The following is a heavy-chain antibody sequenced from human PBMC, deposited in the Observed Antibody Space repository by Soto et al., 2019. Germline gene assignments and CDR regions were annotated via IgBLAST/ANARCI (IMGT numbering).Heavy chain of an antibody. CDR3: ARGYCSGGSCYRY. V-gene: IGHV4-39*01. CDR2: IYYSGST. CDR1: GGSISSSSYY. J-gene: IGHJ4*02. D-gene: IGHD2-15*01. Sequence: LSLTCTVSGGSISSSSYYWGWIRQPPGKGLEWIGSIYYSGSTYYNPSLKSRVTISVDTSKNQFSLKLSSVTAADTAVYYRARGYCSGGSCYRYWGQGSQVTVPS.